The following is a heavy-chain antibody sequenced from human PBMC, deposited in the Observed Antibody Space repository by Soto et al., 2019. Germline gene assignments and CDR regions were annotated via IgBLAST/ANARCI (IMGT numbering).Heavy chain of an antibody. V-gene: IGHV4-59*01. D-gene: IGHD3-10*01. J-gene: IGHJ4*02. CDR2: IYYSGST. CDR1: GGSISSYY. CDR3: ARAPNYVPGSYPVLAY. Sequence: SETLSLTCTVSGGSISSYYWSWIRQPPGKGLEWIGYIYYSGSTNYNPSLKSRVTISVDTSKNQFSLKLSSVTAADTAVYSCARAPNYVPGSYPVLAYRRKGTLVPVSS.